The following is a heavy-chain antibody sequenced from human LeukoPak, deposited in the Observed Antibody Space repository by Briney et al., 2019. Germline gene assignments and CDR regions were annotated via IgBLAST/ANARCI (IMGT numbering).Heavy chain of an antibody. V-gene: IGHV3-21*01. D-gene: IGHD3-3*01. CDR3: ARSGGFRIFGVVPSFDP. CDR1: GFTFSSYS. J-gene: IGHJ5*02. Sequence: PGGSLRLSCAASGFTFSSYSMNWVRQAPGKGLEWVSSISSSSSYIYYADSVKGRFTISRDNAKNSLYLQMNSLRAEDTAVYYCARSGGFRIFGVVPSFDPWGQGTLVTVSS. CDR2: ISSSSSYI.